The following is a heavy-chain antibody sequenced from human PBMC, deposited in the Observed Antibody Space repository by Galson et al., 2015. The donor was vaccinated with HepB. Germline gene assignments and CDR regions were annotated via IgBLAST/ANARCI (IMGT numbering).Heavy chain of an antibody. J-gene: IGHJ4*02. CDR3: ATDHCSSTSCQFDY. V-gene: IGHV1-24*01. CDR2: FDPEDGET. CDR1: GYTLTELS. D-gene: IGHD2-2*01. Sequence: SVKVSCKVSGYTLTELSMHWVRQAPGKGLEWMGGFDPEDGETIYAQKFQGRVTMTEDTSTDTAYMELSSLRSEDTAVYYCATDHCSSTSCQFDYWGQGTLVTVSS.